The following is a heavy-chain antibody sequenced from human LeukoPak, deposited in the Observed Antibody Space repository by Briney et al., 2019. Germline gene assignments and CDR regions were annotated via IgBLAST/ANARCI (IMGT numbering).Heavy chain of an antibody. D-gene: IGHD1-26*01. J-gene: IGHJ4*02. CDR2: IKEDGSEK. CDR1: GFTFSSCW. Sequence: GGSLRLSCVASGFTFSSCWMSWFRQAPGKGLEWVANIKEDGSEKYYADYVKGRFTISRDNAKNSLSLQMSSLRDEDTAVFYCARSRTAYYNVYADFWGQGTLVTVSS. V-gene: IGHV3-7*01. CDR3: ARSRTAYYNVYADF.